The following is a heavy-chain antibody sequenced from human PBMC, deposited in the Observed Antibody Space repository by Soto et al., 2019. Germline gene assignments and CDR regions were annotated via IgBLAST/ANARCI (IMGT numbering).Heavy chain of an antibody. Sequence: PGGPLRLSCAASGFTFSSYSVNWVRQAPGKGLEWVSYINSSSSSTDYADSVKSRFTISKDKAKNTLYLQMNSLRVEDTAVYYCAKDIGDIVVVADYYYVNVWGKGTTVTVSS. CDR1: GFTFSSYS. CDR2: INSSSSST. V-gene: IGHV3-48*01. J-gene: IGHJ6*03. CDR3: AKDIGDIVVVADYYYVNV. D-gene: IGHD2-21*01.